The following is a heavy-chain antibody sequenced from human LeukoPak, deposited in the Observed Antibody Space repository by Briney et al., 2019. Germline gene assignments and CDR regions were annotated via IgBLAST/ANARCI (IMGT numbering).Heavy chain of an antibody. CDR1: GYTFTGYY. CDR2: INPNSGGT. J-gene: IGHJ3*02. Sequence: ASVKVSCKASGYTFTGYYMHWVRQAPGQGLEWMGWINPNSGGTNYAQKFQGRVTMTRGTSISTAYMELSRLRSDDTAVYYCARDLEQWLDGGDAFDIWGQGTMVTVSS. D-gene: IGHD6-19*01. CDR3: ARDLEQWLDGGDAFDI. V-gene: IGHV1-2*02.